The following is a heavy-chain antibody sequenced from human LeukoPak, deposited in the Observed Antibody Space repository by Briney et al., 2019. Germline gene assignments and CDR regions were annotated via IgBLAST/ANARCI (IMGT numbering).Heavy chain of an antibody. Sequence: GRSLRLSCAASGFTFSSYAMHWVRQAPGKGLEWVAVISYDGSNKYYADSVKGRFTISRDNSKNTLYLQMNSLRAEDTAVYYCARDRYCSSTSCYNWFDPWGQGTPVTVSS. CDR3: ARDRYCSSTSCYNWFDP. J-gene: IGHJ5*02. V-gene: IGHV3-30-3*01. D-gene: IGHD2-2*01. CDR1: GFTFSSYA. CDR2: ISYDGSNK.